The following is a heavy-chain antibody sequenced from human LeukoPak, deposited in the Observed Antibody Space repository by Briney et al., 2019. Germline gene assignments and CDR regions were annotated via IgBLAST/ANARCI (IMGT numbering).Heavy chain of an antibody. Sequence: GGSLRLSCVASEFTFSNYWIHWVRQPPGKALVWVSRIRYDGIVTNYADSVEGRFTISRDNAKNTVHLQMNSLRDDDTAVYYCARANPADFNLWGRGTLVTVSS. CDR1: EFTFSNYW. D-gene: IGHD1-14*01. CDR2: IRYDGIVT. CDR3: ARANPADFNL. V-gene: IGHV3-74*01. J-gene: IGHJ2*01.